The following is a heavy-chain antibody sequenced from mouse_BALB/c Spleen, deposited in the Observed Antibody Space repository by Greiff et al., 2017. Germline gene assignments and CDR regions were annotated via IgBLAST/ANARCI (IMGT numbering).Heavy chain of an antibody. V-gene: IGHV1S81*02. D-gene: IGHD1-2*01. CDR3: TRRDYGYVRAMDY. J-gene: IGHJ4*01. Sequence: QVQLKQSGAELAKPGASVKMSCKASGYTFTSYWMYWVKQRPGQGLEWIGEINPSNGGTNFNEKFKSKATLTVDKSSSTAYMQLSSLTSEDSAVYYCTRRDYGYVRAMDYWGQGTSVTVSS. CDR1: GYTFTSYW. CDR2: INPSNGGT.